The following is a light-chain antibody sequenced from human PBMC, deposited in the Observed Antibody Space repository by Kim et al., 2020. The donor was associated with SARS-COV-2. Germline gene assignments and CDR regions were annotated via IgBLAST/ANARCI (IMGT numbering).Light chain of an antibody. V-gene: IGLV2-14*01. CDR3: SSSASSSTYV. CDR1: SSDVGGYNY. Sequence: QSALTQPASVSGSPGQSITISCTGTSSDVGGYNYVSWYQQHPGKAPKLMIYDVSKRPSGVSNRFSGSKSGNTASLTISGLQAEDEADYYCSSSASSSTYVFGIGTKVTVL. CDR2: DVS. J-gene: IGLJ1*01.